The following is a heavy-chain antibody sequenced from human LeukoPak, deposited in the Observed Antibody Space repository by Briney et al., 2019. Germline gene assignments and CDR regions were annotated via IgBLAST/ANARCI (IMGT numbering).Heavy chain of an antibody. CDR2: IYSSDSI. D-gene: IGHD5-24*01. CDR3: ARGTEMTIIAGHYSFDQ. CDR1: GGSISGYY. J-gene: IGHJ4*02. V-gene: IGHV4-4*07. Sequence: SETLSLTCTVSGGSISGYYWTWMRQPAGRGLEWIGRIYSSDSIYSNPSLESRVTISLDASNNQFSLKLTSVTAADTAVYYCARGTEMTIIAGHYSFDQWGRGTLVCVSS.